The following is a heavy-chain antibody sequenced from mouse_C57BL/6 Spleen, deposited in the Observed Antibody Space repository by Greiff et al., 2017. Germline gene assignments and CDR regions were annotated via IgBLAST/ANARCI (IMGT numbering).Heavy chain of an antibody. CDR2: INPSSGYT. J-gene: IGHJ4*01. CDR3: ARGRDYYGSSSYYAMDY. V-gene: IGHV1-7*01. D-gene: IGHD1-1*01. Sequence: VMLVESGAELAKPGASVKLSCKASGYTFTSYWMHWVKQRPGQGLEWIGYINPSSGYTKYNQKFKDKATLTADKSSSTAYMQLSSLTYEDSAVYYGARGRDYYGSSSYYAMDYWGQGTSVTVSS. CDR1: GYTFTSYW.